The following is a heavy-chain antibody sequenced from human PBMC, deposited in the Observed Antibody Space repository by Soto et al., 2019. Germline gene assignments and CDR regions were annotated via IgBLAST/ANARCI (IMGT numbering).Heavy chain of an antibody. CDR3: AIDRDSSGYQYFDY. CDR2: ISYDGSNK. D-gene: IGHD3-22*01. V-gene: IGHV3-30*03. CDR1: GFTFSNYG. Sequence: GESLILSCAASGFTFSNYGMHWVRQAPGKGLEWVAVISYDGSNKYYADSVKGRFTISRDNSKNTLHLQMNSLRVEDTAVYYCAIDRDSSGYQYFDYWGQGNLVTVAS. J-gene: IGHJ4*02.